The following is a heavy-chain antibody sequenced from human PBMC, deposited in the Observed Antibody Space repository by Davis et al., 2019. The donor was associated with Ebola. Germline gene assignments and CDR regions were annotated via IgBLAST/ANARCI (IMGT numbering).Heavy chain of an antibody. D-gene: IGHD3-3*01. Sequence: SVKVSCKASGGTLSSYAISWVRQAPGQGLEWMGGIIPIFGTANYAQKFQGRVTITADESTSTAYMELSSLRSEDTAVYYCARSSYDFWSGSNHRYYYGMDVWGKGTTVTVSS. J-gene: IGHJ6*04. V-gene: IGHV1-69*13. CDR1: GGTLSSYA. CDR3: ARSSYDFWSGSNHRYYYGMDV. CDR2: IIPIFGTA.